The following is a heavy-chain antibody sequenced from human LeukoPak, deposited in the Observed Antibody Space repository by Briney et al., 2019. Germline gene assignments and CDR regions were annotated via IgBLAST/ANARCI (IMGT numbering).Heavy chain of an antibody. CDR3: ARGAPEQLWPWDP. D-gene: IGHD5-18*01. Sequence: ASVKVSCKASGVTLITHIISWVRQAPGQGLGWMGRIIPMIGITNYAQKFQGRVTITADESTSTAYMELSSLRAEDTAVYYCARGAPEQLWPWDPWVQGTLVTVSS. J-gene: IGHJ5*02. CDR2: IIPMIGIT. V-gene: IGHV1-69*02. CDR1: GVTLITHI.